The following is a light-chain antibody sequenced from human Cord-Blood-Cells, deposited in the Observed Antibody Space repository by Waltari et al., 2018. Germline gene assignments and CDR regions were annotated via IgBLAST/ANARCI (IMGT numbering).Light chain of an antibody. CDR1: QSVSSSY. CDR2: GGS. CDR3: EQYGSSPRT. V-gene: IGKV3-20*01. J-gene: IGKJ1*01. Sequence: EIVLTQSPGTLPLSPGERATLSCRDSQSVSSSYLAWYQQKTGQAPRLLSYGGSSRGTGVPERFSGSGSGTDFTFTSSRLEPEDFAVYYCEQYGSSPRTLGQGAKGEIK.